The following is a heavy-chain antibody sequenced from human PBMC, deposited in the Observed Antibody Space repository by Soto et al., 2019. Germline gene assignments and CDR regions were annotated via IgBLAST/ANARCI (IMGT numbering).Heavy chain of an antibody. CDR1: GFTFSNAW. V-gene: IGHV3-15*01. D-gene: IGHD3-16*01. J-gene: IGHJ6*03. Sequence: GGSLRLSCAASGFTFSNAWMSWVRQAPGKGLEWVGRIKSKTDGGTTDYAAPVKGRFTISRDDSKNTLYLQMNSLKTEDTAVYYCTTGKGLRSSSFVQRLYYYYYYYMDVWGKGTTVTVSS. CDR2: IKSKTDGGTT. CDR3: TTGKGLRSSSFVQRLYYYYYYYMDV.